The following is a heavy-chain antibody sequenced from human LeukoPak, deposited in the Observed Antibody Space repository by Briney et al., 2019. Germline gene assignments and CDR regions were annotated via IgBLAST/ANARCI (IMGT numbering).Heavy chain of an antibody. Sequence: SETLSLTCAVSGGSISSSNWWSWVRQPPGKGLEWIGEIYHSGSTNYNPSLKSRVTISVDKSKNQFSLKLSSVTAADTAVYYCARGPLVDTAMDSHCYYYMDVWGKGTTVTVSS. CDR3: ARGPLVDTAMDSHCYYYMDV. CDR2: IYHSGST. D-gene: IGHD5-18*01. J-gene: IGHJ6*03. CDR1: GGSISSSNW. V-gene: IGHV4-4*02.